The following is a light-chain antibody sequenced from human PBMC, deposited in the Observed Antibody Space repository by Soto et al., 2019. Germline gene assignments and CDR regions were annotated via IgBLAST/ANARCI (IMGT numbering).Light chain of an antibody. J-gene: IGKJ1*01. CDR1: QSISSW. CDR2: KAS. V-gene: IGKV1-5*03. Sequence: DIQVTQSPSTLSVSVGDRVTVTCRASQSISSWLAWYQQKPGSAPKVLIYKASSFQSGVPSRFSGSGSGTAFTLTISSLQPDDFATYYCQQYSSYPWTFGQGPKVEIK. CDR3: QQYSSYPWT.